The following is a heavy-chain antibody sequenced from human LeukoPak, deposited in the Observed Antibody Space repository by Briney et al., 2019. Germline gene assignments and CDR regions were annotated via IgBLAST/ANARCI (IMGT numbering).Heavy chain of an antibody. CDR1: GYSFTSYW. V-gene: IGHV5-51*01. CDR3: ASLDWNDDNNAFDI. Sequence: GESLKIFCKGSGYSFTSYWIGWVRQMPGKDLEWMGIIYPGDSDTRYSPSFRGQVTISADKSISTAYLQWSSLKASDTAMYYCASLDWNDDNNAFDIWGQGTMVTVSS. J-gene: IGHJ3*02. CDR2: IYPGDSDT. D-gene: IGHD1-1*01.